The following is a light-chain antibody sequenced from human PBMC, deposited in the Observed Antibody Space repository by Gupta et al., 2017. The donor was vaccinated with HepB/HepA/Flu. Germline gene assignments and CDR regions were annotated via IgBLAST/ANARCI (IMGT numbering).Light chain of an antibody. CDR2: DVG. Sequence: QSALTQRRSVSGSPRQSVTISCTGTSSDVGGYNSVSWYQQYPGKAPKVMIYDVGKRPSGVPDRFSGSKSGNTASLTISGLQAEDEADYYCCSYAGSYNYVFGTGTKVTVL. CDR1: SSDVGGYNS. V-gene: IGLV2-11*01. J-gene: IGLJ1*01. CDR3: CSYAGSYNYV.